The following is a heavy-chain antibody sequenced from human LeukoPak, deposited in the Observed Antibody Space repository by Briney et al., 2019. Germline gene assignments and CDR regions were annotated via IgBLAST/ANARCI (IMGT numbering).Heavy chain of an antibody. D-gene: IGHD3-10*01. CDR3: ARGAPEVRGVPTYYYYYYYMDV. V-gene: IGHV4-59*12. Sequence: SETLSLTCTVSGGSISSYYWSWIRQPPGKGLEWIGYIHYSGSTNYNPSLKSRVTISVDTSKNQFSLKLSSVTAADTAVYYCARGAPEVRGVPTYYYYYYYMDVWGKGTTVTVSS. CDR1: GGSISSYY. J-gene: IGHJ6*03. CDR2: IHYSGST.